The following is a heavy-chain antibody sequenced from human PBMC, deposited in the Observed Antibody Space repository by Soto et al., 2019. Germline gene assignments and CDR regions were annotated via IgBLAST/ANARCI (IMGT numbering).Heavy chain of an antibody. CDR3: SRGVTAGVDY. Sequence: ASVKVSCKASGYSFTSLDINWVRQTTGQGLEWMGWMQPSSGRTGYAQKFQGRVTMTRDTSINTAYMELSSLTSDDTAFYYCSRGVTAGVDYWGQGTLVTVSS. CDR2: MQPSSGRT. V-gene: IGHV1-8*01. J-gene: IGHJ4*02. D-gene: IGHD1-26*01. CDR1: GYSFTSLD.